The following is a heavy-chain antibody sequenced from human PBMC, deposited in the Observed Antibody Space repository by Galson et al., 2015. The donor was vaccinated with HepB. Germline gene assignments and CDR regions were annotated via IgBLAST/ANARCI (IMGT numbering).Heavy chain of an antibody. CDR1: GFTFSSYG. CDR3: ARELRSWNEGPPPPFDY. J-gene: IGHJ4*02. D-gene: IGHD1-1*01. V-gene: IGHV3-30*03. CDR2: ISYDGSNK. Sequence: SLRLSCAASGFTFSSYGMHWVRQAPGKGLEWVAVISYDGSNKYYADSVKGRFTISRDNSKNSLYLQMNSLRAEDTAVYYCARELRSWNEGPPPPFDYWGQGTLVTVSS.